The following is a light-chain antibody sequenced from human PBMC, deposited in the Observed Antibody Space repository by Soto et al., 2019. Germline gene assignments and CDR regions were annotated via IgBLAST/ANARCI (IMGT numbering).Light chain of an antibody. Sequence: IQLTQSPSSLSASVGDRVTMTCRASQGISTYLAWYQQKAGKAPKLLIYGASALQSGVPSRFSGSGSGTDFTLTISSLQPEDFATYYCQQVHSFPLTFGGGTKVEIK. CDR1: QGISTY. CDR2: GAS. V-gene: IGKV1-9*01. CDR3: QQVHSFPLT. J-gene: IGKJ4*01.